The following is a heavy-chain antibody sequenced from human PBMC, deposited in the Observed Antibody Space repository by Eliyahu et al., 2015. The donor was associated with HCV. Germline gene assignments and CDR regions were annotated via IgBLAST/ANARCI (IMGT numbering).Heavy chain of an antibody. Sequence: EVQLVESGGGXVQPGRSLRXSCAASGFXFXDYAMHWVRQAPGKGLGWVSGISWNSGSIGYADSVKGRFTISRDNAKNSLYLQMNSLRAEDTALYYCAKAGRISGYYYDAFDYWGQGTLVTVSS. V-gene: IGHV3-9*01. J-gene: IGHJ4*02. CDR1: GFXFXDYA. CDR3: AKAGRISGYYYDAFDY. CDR2: ISWNSGSI. D-gene: IGHD3-22*01.